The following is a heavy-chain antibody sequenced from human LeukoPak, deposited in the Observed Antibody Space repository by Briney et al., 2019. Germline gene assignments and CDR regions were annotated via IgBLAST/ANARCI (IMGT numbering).Heavy chain of an antibody. Sequence: PSPTLSLTWTVAGGSISSSDYGSAWLRQPPWKGLEWIMSIDYSGATLCNPSLKSRVTISVDTSKYQFSLNLSSVAAADTAVYYCARTLPYYDSSGITSGLDYWGQGTLVTVSS. CDR3: ARTLPYYDSSGITSGLDY. J-gene: IGHJ4*02. CDR1: GGSISSSDYG. CDR2: IDYSGAT. V-gene: IGHV4-39*01. D-gene: IGHD3-22*01.